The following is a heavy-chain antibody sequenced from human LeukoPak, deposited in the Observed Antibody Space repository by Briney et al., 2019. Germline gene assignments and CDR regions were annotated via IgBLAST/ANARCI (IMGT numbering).Heavy chain of an antibody. CDR3: ARSFRGPTGSFDY. CDR2: IYPGDSDI. J-gene: IGHJ4*02. Sequence: GASLKISYKGSGSTFTSYWIGWVRPMPGKRLEWMGIIYPGDSDITYSPSFQGQVTLSADKSISTAYLHWSRLKASDTAMYYCARSFRGPTGSFDYWGQGTLVTVSS. D-gene: IGHD4-17*01. V-gene: IGHV5-51*01. CDR1: GSTFTSYW.